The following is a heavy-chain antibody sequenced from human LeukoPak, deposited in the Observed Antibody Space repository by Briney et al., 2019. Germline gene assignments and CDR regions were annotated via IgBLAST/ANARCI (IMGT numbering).Heavy chain of an antibody. Sequence: GGSLRLSCAASGFTFSSYWMHWVRQAPGKGLVWVSRINSDGSSTSYADSVKGRFTISRDNAKSTLYLQMNSLRAEDTAVYYCARDRGYSGYDYYYYSMDVWGKGTTVTVSS. CDR1: GFTFSSYW. J-gene: IGHJ6*04. V-gene: IGHV3-74*01. CDR3: ARDRGYSGYDYYYYSMDV. D-gene: IGHD5-12*01. CDR2: INSDGSST.